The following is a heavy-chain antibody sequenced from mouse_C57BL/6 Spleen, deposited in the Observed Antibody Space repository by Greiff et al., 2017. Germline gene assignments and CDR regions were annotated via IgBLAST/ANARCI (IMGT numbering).Heavy chain of an antibody. Sequence: EVKLVESGGGLVQPGGSLSLSCAASGFTFTDYYMSWVRQPPGKALEWLGFIRNKANGYTTEYSASVKGRFTISRDNSQSILYLQMNALRAEDSATYYCARYLSRYFDYWGQGTTLTVSS. CDR2: IRNKANGYTT. CDR1: GFTFTDYY. J-gene: IGHJ2*01. V-gene: IGHV7-3*01. CDR3: ARYLSRYFDY.